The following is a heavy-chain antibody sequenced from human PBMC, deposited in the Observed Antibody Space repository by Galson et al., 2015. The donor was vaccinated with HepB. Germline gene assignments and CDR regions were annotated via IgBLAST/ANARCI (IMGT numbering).Heavy chain of an antibody. CDR1: GFTFSSYA. CDR3: ASAPGAIYSSGWYLPFDY. D-gene: IGHD6-19*01. V-gene: IGHV3-30*04. J-gene: IGHJ4*02. CDR2: ISYDGSNK. Sequence: SLRLSCAASGFTFSSYAMHWVRQAPGKGLEWVAVISYDGSNKYYADSVKGRFTISRDNSKNTPYLQMNSLRAEDTAVYYCASAPGAIYSSGWYLPFDYWGQGTLVTVSS.